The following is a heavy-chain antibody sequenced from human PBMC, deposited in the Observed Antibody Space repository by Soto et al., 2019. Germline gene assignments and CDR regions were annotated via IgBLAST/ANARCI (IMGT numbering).Heavy chain of an antibody. CDR1: GFTFSSYG. CDR2: ISYDGSNK. V-gene: IGHV3-30*18. CDR3: AKNLEGSGWYFDY. J-gene: IGHJ4*02. Sequence: PGGSLRLSCTASGFTFSSYGMHWVRQAPGKGLEWVAVISYDGSNKYYADSVKGRFTISRDNSKNTLYLQMNSLRAEDTAVYYCAKNLEGSGWYFDYWGQGTLVTVSS. D-gene: IGHD6-19*01.